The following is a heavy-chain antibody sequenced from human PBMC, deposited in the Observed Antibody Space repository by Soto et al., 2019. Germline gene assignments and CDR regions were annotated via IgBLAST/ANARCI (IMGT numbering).Heavy chain of an antibody. CDR1: GCTISVYY. V-gene: IGHV4-59*01. CDR2: VYDNGRP. Sequence: PSETLSLTCTISGCTISVYYLSWIRQSPRQGLEWIGYVYDNGRPYYSPSLKSRVTISADTSKKQISLKLTSATAADTAVYYCARGVGSSPPRYWGRGTLVTVSS. D-gene: IGHD3-9*01. CDR3: ARGVGSSPPRY. J-gene: IGHJ4*02.